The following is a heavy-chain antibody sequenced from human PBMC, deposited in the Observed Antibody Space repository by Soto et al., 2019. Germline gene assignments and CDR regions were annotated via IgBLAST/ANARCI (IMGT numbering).Heavy chain of an antibody. CDR2: INPSGGST. Sequence: ASVKVSCKASGYTFTSYYMHWVRQAPGQGLEWMGIINPSGGSTSYAQKFQGRVTMTRDTSTSTVYMELSSLRSEDTAVYYCASSSVMPGLVEWLCAFDIWGQGTMVTVSS. CDR1: GYTFTSYY. CDR3: ASSSVMPGLVEWLCAFDI. V-gene: IGHV1-46*03. J-gene: IGHJ3*02. D-gene: IGHD6-19*01.